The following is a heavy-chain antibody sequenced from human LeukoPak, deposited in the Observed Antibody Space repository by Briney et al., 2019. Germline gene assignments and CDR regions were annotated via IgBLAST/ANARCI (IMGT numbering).Heavy chain of an antibody. V-gene: IGHV4-39*07. J-gene: IGHJ6*03. CDR3: ARVPRSYYYYYYMDV. Sequence: PSETLPLTCTVSGGSISSSSYYWGWIRQPPGKGLEWIGSIYYSGSTYYNPSLKSRVTISVDTSKNQFSLKLSSVTAADTAVYYCARVPRSYYYYYYMDVWGKGTTVTVSS. CDR2: IYYSGST. CDR1: GGSISSSSYY.